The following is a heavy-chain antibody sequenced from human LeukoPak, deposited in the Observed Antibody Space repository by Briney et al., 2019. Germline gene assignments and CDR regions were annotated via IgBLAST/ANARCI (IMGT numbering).Heavy chain of an antibody. CDR2: LSGSGGDT. D-gene: IGHD6-6*01. CDR1: GFTFGHNA. Sequence: GGSLRLSCAASGFTFGHNAMAWVRQAPGKRLEWVSALSGSGGDTFYADSVKGRFTISRDNSKNTLYLQLSSLRPDDTAVYYCAKGAPSSSSIFDFWGPGTLVTVSS. J-gene: IGHJ4*02. CDR3: AKGAPSSSSIFDF. V-gene: IGHV3-23*01.